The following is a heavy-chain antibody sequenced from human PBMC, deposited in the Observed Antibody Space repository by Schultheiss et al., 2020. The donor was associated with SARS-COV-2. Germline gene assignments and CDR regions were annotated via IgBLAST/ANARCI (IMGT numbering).Heavy chain of an antibody. J-gene: IGHJ3*02. CDR1: GFTVSSNY. CDR3: ARGPDAFDI. CDR2: ISDGSSYI. Sequence: GESLKISCAASGFTVSSNYMSWVRQAPGKGLEWVSSISDGSSYIYYADSVKGRFTISRDNAKDSLYLQMSSLRAEDTAVYYCARGPDAFDIWGQGTMVTVSS. V-gene: IGHV3-21*01.